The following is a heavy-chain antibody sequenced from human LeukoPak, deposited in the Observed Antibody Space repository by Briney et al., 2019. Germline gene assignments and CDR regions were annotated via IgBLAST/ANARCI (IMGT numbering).Heavy chain of an antibody. D-gene: IGHD1-26*01. J-gene: IGHJ4*02. CDR1: GYTFTGYY. CDR3: ARFRVGATPFDY. V-gene: IGHV1-2*02. CDR2: INPNSGGT. Sequence: ASVKVSSKASGYTFTGYYMHWVRQAPGQGLEWMGWINPNSGGTNYAQKFQGRVTMTRDTSISTAYMELSRLRSDDTAVYYCARFRVGATPFDYWGQGTLVTVSS.